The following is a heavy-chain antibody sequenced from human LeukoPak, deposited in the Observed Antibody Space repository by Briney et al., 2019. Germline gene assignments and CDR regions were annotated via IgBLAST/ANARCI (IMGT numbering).Heavy chain of an antibody. V-gene: IGHV3-21*01. J-gene: IGHJ4*02. CDR2: ISSSSNYM. Sequence: GGSLRLSCAASGLTFSSSSMNWVRQAPGKGLEWVSSISSSSNYMYYTDSVKGRFTIFRDNAENSLYLQMNSLRIEDTAVYYCARGLISSGYSPYFDYWGQGTLATVSS. CDR1: GLTFSSSS. CDR3: ARGLISSGYSPYFDY. D-gene: IGHD3-22*01.